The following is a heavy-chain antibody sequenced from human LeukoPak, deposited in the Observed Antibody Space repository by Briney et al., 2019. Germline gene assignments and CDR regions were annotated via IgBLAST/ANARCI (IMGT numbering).Heavy chain of an antibody. D-gene: IGHD3-10*01. Sequence: PSETLSLTCTVSGDSISSYYWSWIRQPPGKGLEWIGYIYYSGSTNYNPSLKSRVTMSVDTSKNQFSLKLSSVTAADTAVYYCASSYYYSSGNLDYWGQGTLVTVSS. V-gene: IGHV4-59*01. CDR2: IYYSGST. CDR1: GDSISSYY. CDR3: ASSYYYSSGNLDY. J-gene: IGHJ4*02.